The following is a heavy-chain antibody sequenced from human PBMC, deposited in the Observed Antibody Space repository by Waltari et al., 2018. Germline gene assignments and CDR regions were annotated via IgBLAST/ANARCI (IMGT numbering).Heavy chain of an antibody. D-gene: IGHD7-27*01. J-gene: IGHJ2*01. CDR2: ISSSSSTI. V-gene: IGHV3-48*04. Sequence: EVQLVESGGGLVQPGGSLRLSCAASGFTFSSYSMNWVRQAPGKGMEWVSYISSSSSTIYYADSVKGRFTISRDNAKNSLYLQMNSLRAEDTAVYYCARVGNWGSLQIGWYFDLWGRGTLVTVSS. CDR1: GFTFSSYS. CDR3: ARVGNWGSLQIGWYFDL.